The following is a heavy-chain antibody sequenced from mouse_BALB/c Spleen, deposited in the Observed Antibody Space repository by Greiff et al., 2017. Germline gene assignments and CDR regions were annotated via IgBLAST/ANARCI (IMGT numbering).Heavy chain of an antibody. J-gene: IGHJ1*01. V-gene: IGHV5-17*02. CDR3: AMGGEYDWYFDV. Sequence: DVKLVESGGGLVQPGGSRKLSCAASGFTFSSFGMHWVRQAPEKGLEWVAYISSGSSTIYYADTVKGRFTISRDNPKNTLFLQMTSLRSEDTAMYYCAMGGEYDWYFDVWGAGTTVTVSS. CDR2: ISSGSSTI. CDR1: GFTFSSFG. D-gene: IGHD5-1*01.